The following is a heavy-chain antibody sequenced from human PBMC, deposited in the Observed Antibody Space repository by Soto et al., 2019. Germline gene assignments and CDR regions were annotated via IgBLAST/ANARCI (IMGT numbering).Heavy chain of an antibody. CDR1: GGSISGYY. CDR2: IHYSGST. V-gene: IGHV4-59*01. J-gene: IGHJ4*02. D-gene: IGHD6-13*01. Sequence: VQLQESGPGLVKPSETLSLTCTVSGGSISGYYWSWIRQSPGKGLEWIGYIHYSGSTNYNPSLKSRVTISVDTSKNHLSLKLTSVTAADTAVYYCESGSAAGTNSPVDYWGQGTLVTVSS. CDR3: ESGSAAGTNSPVDY.